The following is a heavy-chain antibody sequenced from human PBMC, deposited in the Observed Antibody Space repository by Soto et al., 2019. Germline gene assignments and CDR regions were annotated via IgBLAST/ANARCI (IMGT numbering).Heavy chain of an antibody. V-gene: IGHV3-30*18. J-gene: IGHJ6*02. CDR2: ISYDGSNK. D-gene: IGHD1-26*01. CDR1: GFAFISYG. CDR3: AKDLVGGVRYYYGMDV. Sequence: PGWSLRLSCAASGFAFISYGMHWVRQAPGKGLEWVALISYDGSNKNYADSVKGRFTISRDNSKNTLYLQMNSLRAEDTAMFYCAKDLVGGVRYYYGMDVWGQGTTVTVSS.